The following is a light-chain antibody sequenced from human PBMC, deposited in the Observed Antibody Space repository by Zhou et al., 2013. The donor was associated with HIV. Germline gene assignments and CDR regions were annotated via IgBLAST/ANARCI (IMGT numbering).Light chain of an antibody. CDR3: QQYNNWPPLT. CDR2: GAS. Sequence: EIVLTQSPGTLSVCRPGERATLSCRASQSVTSRFLAWYQQKPGQAPRLLIYGASTRATGIPARFSGSGSGTEFTLTISSMQSEDFAVYYCQQYNNWPPLTFGGGTKVEIK. CDR1: QSVTSRF. J-gene: IGKJ4*01. V-gene: IGKV3-15*01.